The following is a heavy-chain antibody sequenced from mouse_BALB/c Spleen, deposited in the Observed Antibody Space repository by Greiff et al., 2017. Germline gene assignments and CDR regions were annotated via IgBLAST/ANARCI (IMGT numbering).Heavy chain of an antibody. CDR2: ISSGSSTI. J-gene: IGHJ4*01. Sequence: DVKLVESGGGLVQPGGSRKLSCAASGFTFSSFGMHWVRQAPENGLEWVAYISSGSSTIYYADTVKGRFTISRDNPKNTLFLQMTSLRSEDTAMYYCARSITTVVADAMDYWGQGTSVTVSS. CDR3: ARSITTVVADAMDY. CDR1: GFTFSSFG. D-gene: IGHD1-1*01. V-gene: IGHV5-17*02.